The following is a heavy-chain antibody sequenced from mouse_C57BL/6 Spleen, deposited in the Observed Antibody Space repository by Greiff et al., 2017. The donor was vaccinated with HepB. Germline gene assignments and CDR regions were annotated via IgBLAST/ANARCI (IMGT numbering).Heavy chain of an antibody. Sequence: QVHVKQPGAELVKPGASVKMSCKASGYTFTSYWITWVKQRPGQGLEWIGDIYPGSGSTNYNEKFKSKATLTVDTSSSTAYMQLSSLTSEDSAVYYCARLDYGYGFDYWGQGTTLTVSS. CDR1: GYTFTSYW. D-gene: IGHD2-2*01. CDR3: ARLDYGYGFDY. CDR2: IYPGSGST. V-gene: IGHV1-55*01. J-gene: IGHJ2*01.